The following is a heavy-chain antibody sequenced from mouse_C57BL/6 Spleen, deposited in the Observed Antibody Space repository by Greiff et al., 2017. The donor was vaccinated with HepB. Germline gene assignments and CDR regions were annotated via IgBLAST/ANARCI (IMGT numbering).Heavy chain of an antibody. J-gene: IGHJ2*01. V-gene: IGHV1-50*01. CDR1: GYTFTSYW. CDR2: IDPSDSYT. CDR3: ARGATVEGY. Sequence: QVQLQQPGAELVKPGASVKLSCKASGYTFTSYWMQWVKQRPGQGLEWIGEIDPSDSYTNYNQKFKGKATLTVDTSSSTAYMQLSSLTSEDSAVYDCARGATVEGYWGQGTTLTVSS. D-gene: IGHD1-1*01.